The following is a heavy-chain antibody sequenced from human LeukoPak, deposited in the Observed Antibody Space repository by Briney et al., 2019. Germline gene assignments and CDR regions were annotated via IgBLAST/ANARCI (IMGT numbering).Heavy chain of an antibody. CDR3: ARVVPAAYGMDV. J-gene: IGHJ6*02. D-gene: IGHD2-2*01. Sequence: SETLSLTCAVYGGSFSVYYWSWIRQPPGKGLEWIGEINHSGSTNYNPSLKSRVTISVDTSKNQFSLKLSSVTAADTAVYYCARVVPAAYGMDVWGQGTTVTVSS. CDR1: GGSFSVYY. CDR2: INHSGST. V-gene: IGHV4-34*01.